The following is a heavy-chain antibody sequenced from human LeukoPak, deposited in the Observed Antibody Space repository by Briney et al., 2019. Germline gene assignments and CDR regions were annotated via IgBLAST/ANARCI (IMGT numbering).Heavy chain of an antibody. J-gene: IGHJ4*02. CDR2: IYTSGST. CDR1: GGSISSGSYY. V-gene: IGHV4-61*02. CDR3: ARDLGRCSSTSCYPDY. Sequence: SETLSLTCTVSGGSISSGSYYWSWIRQPAGKGLEWIGRIYTSGSTNYNPSLKSRVTISVDTSKNQFSLKLSSVTAADTAVYYCARDLGRCSSTSCYPDYWGQGTLVTVSS. D-gene: IGHD2-2*01.